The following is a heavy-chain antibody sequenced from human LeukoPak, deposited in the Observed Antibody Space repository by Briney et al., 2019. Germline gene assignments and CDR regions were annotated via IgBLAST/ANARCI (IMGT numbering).Heavy chain of an antibody. Sequence: SETLSLTCAVYGGSFSGYYWSWIPQPPGKGLEWIGEINHSGSTNYNPSLKSRVTISVDTSKNQFSLKLSSVAAADTAVYYCNYGDGGYFDYWGQGTLVTVSS. J-gene: IGHJ4*02. CDR2: INHSGST. D-gene: IGHD4-17*01. V-gene: IGHV4-34*01. CDR3: NYGDGGYFDY. CDR1: GGSFSGYY.